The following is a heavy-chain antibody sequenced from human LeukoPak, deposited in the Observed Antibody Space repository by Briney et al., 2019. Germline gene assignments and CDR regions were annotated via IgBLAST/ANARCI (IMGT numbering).Heavy chain of an antibody. CDR3: ARGVTMVRGVIDYCMDV. CDR1: GGSISSYY. D-gene: IGHD3-10*01. V-gene: IGHV4-59*01. CDR2: IYYSGST. Sequence: SETLSLTCTVSGGSISSYYWSWIRQPPGKGLEWIGYIYYSGSTNYNPSLKSRVTISVDTSKNQFSLKLSSVTAADTAVYYCARGVTMVRGVIDYCMDVWGKGTTVTVSS. J-gene: IGHJ6*03.